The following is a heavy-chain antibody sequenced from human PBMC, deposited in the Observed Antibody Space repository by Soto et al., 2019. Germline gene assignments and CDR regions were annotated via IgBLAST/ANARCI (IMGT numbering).Heavy chain of an antibody. Sequence: QVQLVQSGAEVREPGASVKVSCKASGYSFTSLDINWVRQTAGQGLEWMGWMQPSTGRTGYAQKFQGRVTMTRDTSINTAYMELTTLTSYGTAFYYGARGVSASVDYWGQGTLVTVSS. D-gene: IGHD6-19*01. CDR2: MQPSTGRT. V-gene: IGHV1-8*01. CDR3: ARGVSASVDY. J-gene: IGHJ4*02. CDR1: GYSFTSLD.